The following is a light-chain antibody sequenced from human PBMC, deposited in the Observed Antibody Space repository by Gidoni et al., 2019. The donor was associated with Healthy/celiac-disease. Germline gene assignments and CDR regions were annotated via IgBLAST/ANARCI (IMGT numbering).Light chain of an antibody. CDR2: EFS. CDR1: SSDVGIYNL. J-gene: IGLJ3*02. CDR3: CSYAGSSTSWV. V-gene: IGLV2-23*02. Sequence: QSALTQPASVSVSPGQSITISCTGTSSDVGIYNLVSWYHQHPGKAPKLMIYEFSKGPSGVSNRFSGSKSGNTASLTISGLKAEDEADYYCCSYAGSSTSWVFGGGTKLTVL.